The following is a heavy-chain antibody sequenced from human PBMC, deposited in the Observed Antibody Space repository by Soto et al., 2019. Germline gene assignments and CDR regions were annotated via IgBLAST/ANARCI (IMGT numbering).Heavy chain of an antibody. CDR3: EKDPKTTIRFNWFDP. D-gene: IGHD1-26*01. V-gene: IGHV3-23*01. Sequence: EVQLSESGGGLVQPGGSLRLSCAASGFTFGSYAMSWVRQAPGKGLEWVSGISGSSRRTYYADSVKGRFTISRDNSKKTLYLQMNSRTPQGPARDSCEKDPKTTIRFNWFDPCGQGPLVTVSS. CDR2: ISGSSRRT. CDR1: GFTFGSYA. J-gene: IGHJ5*02.